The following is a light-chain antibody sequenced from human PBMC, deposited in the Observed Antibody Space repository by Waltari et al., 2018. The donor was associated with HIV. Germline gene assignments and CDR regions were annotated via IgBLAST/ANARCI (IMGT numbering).Light chain of an antibody. V-gene: IGLV1-51*01. CDR2: ANN. CDR1: TSNIGNDY. CDR3: GTWDRSLSAAV. J-gene: IGLJ3*02. Sequence: QSVLTQPPSVSAAPGQKVTISCSGSTSNIGNDYVSWYQHVPGAAPRLLIYANNKRPSGLPARFSGSRSGTSATLGITGLQTGDEAHYYCGTWDRSLSAAVFGGGTKLTVL.